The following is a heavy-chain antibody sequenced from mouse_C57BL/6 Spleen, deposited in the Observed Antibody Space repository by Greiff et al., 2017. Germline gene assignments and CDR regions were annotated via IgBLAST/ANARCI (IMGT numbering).Heavy chain of an antibody. V-gene: IGHV1-18*01. CDR1: GYTFTDYN. CDR2: INPNNGGT. D-gene: IGHD2-1*01. J-gene: IGHJ4*01. CDR3: ARSGYGNYQSAMDY. Sequence: VQLQQSGPELVKPGASVKIPCKASGYTFTDYNMDWVKQSHGKSLEWIGDINPNNGGTIYNQKFKGKATLTVDKSSSTAYLELRSLTSEDTAVYYCARSGYGNYQSAMDYWGQGTSVTVSS.